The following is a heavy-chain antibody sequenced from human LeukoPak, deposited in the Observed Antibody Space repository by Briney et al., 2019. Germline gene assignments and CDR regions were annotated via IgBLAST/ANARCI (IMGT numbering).Heavy chain of an antibody. CDR3: ARGAPYCSGANCMYYFDY. CDR1: GFTFSSYS. D-gene: IGHD2-15*01. J-gene: IGHJ4*02. V-gene: IGHV3-21*01. Sequence: GGSLRLSCAASGFTFSSYSMIWVRQAPGKGLEWVSSISSSSSYIYYADSVKGRFTISRDNAKNSLYLQMNSLRAEDTAVYYCARGAPYCSGANCMYYFDYWGQGTLVTVSS. CDR2: ISSSSSYI.